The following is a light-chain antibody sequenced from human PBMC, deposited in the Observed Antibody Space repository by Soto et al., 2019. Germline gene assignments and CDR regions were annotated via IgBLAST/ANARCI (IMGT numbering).Light chain of an antibody. Sequence: EIVLTQSPGTLSLSPGERATLSCRASQSVSSSYLAWYQQKPGQAPRLLIYGASSRATGIPDRFSGRGSGTDFPLTISILEPEDCAVYYCQHYGSSFTFGPGTKVDIK. CDR1: QSVSSSY. J-gene: IGKJ3*01. V-gene: IGKV3-20*01. CDR2: GAS. CDR3: QHYGSSFT.